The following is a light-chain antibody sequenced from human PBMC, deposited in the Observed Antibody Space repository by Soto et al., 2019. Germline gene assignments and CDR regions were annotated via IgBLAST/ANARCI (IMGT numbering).Light chain of an antibody. CDR1: QTVSTTY. J-gene: IGKJ2*01. CDR2: GTS. V-gene: IGKV3-20*01. CDR3: QQYGNSPRYT. Sequence: IVLTQSPGTLSLSPGQRATLSCRASQTVSTTYLAWYQQKPGRAPRLLIYGTSTRATGVPDRFSGSGSVTDFTLTISSLEPEDFAVYYCQQYGNSPRYTFGQGTKLEIK.